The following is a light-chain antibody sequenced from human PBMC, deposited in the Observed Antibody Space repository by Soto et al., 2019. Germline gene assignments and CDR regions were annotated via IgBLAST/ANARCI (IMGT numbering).Light chain of an antibody. CDR2: GTF. J-gene: IGKJ5*01. CDR3: HQYDISPFT. CDR1: QSVSSAY. Sequence: EIVLTQSPGTLSLSPGERTTLSCRASQSVSSAYLAWYQQKPGQAPRLLIYGTFNRASGVPDRFSGSGSETDFPLIISRLEPEDFAVYYCHQYDISPFTFGQGTRLDIK. V-gene: IGKV3-20*01.